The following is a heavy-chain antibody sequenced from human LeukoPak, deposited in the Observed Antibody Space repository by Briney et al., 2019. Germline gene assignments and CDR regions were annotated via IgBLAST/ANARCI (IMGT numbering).Heavy chain of an antibody. CDR2: MYPGDSDT. CDR1: GYTFTSYW. D-gene: IGHD4-23*01. J-gene: IGHJ4*02. CDR3: GRTRRGTWELWFDY. Sequence: HGESLKISCKGSGYTFTSYWIGWVRQMPGKGLEWMGIMYPGDSDTRYSPSFQGQVIISADKSISTAYLQWSSLKASDTAMYYCGRTRRGTWELWFDYWGQGNLVTGSS. V-gene: IGHV5-51*01.